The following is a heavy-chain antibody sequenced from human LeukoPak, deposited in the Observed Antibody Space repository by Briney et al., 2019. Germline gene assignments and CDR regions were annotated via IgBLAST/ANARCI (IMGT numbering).Heavy chain of an antibody. Sequence: SETLSLTCTVSGDSISPYYWSWIRQPPGKRLEWIGYIYYIGTTKYNPSLKSRVTISLDTSKNQFSLKLNSVTAADTAVYYCVSAYCGGDCYHSLLTNWGQGILVTVSS. CDR1: GDSISPYY. D-gene: IGHD2-21*02. CDR3: VSAYCGGDCYHSLLTN. CDR2: IYYIGTT. J-gene: IGHJ4*02. V-gene: IGHV4-59*12.